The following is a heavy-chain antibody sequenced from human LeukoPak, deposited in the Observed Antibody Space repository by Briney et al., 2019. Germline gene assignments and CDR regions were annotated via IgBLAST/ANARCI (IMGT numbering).Heavy chain of an antibody. CDR2: LSNTGNI. J-gene: IGHJ4*02. D-gene: IGHD3-10*02. Sequence: RGGSLRLSCAPSGCTFSSYGMNWVRQAPGKGLEWLSYLSNTGNIHYAQSVKGRFTISRDNAKSSLYLQMDGLRAEDTAVYYCARRGDSPMIGDHWGQGILVTVAS. CDR3: ARRGDSPMIGDH. CDR1: GCTFSSYG. V-gene: IGHV3-48*01.